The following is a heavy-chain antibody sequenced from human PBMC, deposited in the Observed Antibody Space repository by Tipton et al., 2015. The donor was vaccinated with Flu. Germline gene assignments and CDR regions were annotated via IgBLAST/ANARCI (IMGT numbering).Heavy chain of an antibody. CDR2: IYSSGST. D-gene: IGHD6-19*01. CDR1: GASISSRSYY. V-gene: IGHV4-39*07. J-gene: IGHJ1*01. Sequence: GLVKPSETLSLTCTVSGASISSRSYYWGWIRQPPGKGLEWIGCIYSSGSTYYNPSLKSRVTISLDTSKNQFSLKLSSVTAADTAVYYCAREKDSSGSEYFQHWGQGTLVTVSS. CDR3: AREKDSSGSEYFQH.